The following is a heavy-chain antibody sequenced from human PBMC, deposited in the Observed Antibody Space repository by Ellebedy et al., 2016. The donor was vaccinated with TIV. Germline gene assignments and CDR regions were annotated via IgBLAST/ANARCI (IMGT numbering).Heavy chain of an antibody. CDR2: FYYSGST. V-gene: IGHV4-59*08. D-gene: IGHD3-10*01. CDR1: GGSISSYY. J-gene: IGHJ4*02. CDR3: ARFGFRYGGYYFDY. Sequence: MPSETLSLTCTVSGGSISSYYWSWIRQPPGKGLEWIGYFYYSGSTNYNPSLKSRVTISVDTSKNQFSLKLSSVTAADTAVYYCARFGFRYGGYYFDYWGQGTLVTVSS.